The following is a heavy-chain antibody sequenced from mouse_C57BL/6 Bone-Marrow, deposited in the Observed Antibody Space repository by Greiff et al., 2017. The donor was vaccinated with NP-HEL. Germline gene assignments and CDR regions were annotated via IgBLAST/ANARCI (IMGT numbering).Heavy chain of an antibody. V-gene: IGHV5-16*01. Sequence: EVKVVESEGGLVQPGSSMKLSCTASGFTFSDYSMAWVRQVPEKGLEWVANINYDGSSTYYLDSLKSRFIISRDNAKNILYLQMSSLKSEDTATYYCAREGGLRRRTYAMYYWGQGTSVTVSS. D-gene: IGHD2-4*01. CDR2: INYDGSST. CDR1: GFTFSDYS. CDR3: AREGGLRRRTYAMYY. J-gene: IGHJ4*01.